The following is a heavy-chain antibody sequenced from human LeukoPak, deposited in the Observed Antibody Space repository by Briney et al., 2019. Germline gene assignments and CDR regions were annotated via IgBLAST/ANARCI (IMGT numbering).Heavy chain of an antibody. J-gene: IGHJ6*02. CDR1: GAPISSGGYS. D-gene: IGHD4-11*01. CDR2: TYHSGSP. CDR3: VRATSAYTSGHMDV. Sequence: SQTLSLTCAVSGAPISSGGYSWNWLRQTPGKGLEWIGYTYHSGSPRYNPSLESRVTISADRSKNQFSLSLTSVTAADTATYYCVRATSAYTSGHMDVWGHGTTVTVSS. V-gene: IGHV4-30-2*01.